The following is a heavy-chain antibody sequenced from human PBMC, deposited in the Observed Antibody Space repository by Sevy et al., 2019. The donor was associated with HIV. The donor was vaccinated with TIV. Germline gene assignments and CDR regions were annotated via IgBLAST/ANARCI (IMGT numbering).Heavy chain of an antibody. Sequence: GGSLRLSCTTSGFTFSAYAMHWVRQAPGKGLEWVAIIWSDGAYQYHGDSVKGRFTISRDNSKNTLYLQMNSLRVEYTAVYYCARGGYYYDNAAYYAFDSWGQGTLVTVSS. V-gene: IGHV3-33*01. CDR2: IWSDGAYQ. J-gene: IGHJ4*02. CDR1: GFTFSAYA. D-gene: IGHD3-22*01. CDR3: ARGGYYYDNAAYYAFDS.